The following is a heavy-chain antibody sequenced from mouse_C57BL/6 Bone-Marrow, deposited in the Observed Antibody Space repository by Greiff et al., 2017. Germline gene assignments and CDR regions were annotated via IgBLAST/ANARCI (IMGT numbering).Heavy chain of an antibody. D-gene: IGHD4-1*01. Sequence: EVKLVESGGGLVKPGGSLKLSCAASGFTFSSYAMSWVRQTPEKRLEWVATISDGGSYTYYPDNVKGRFTISRDNAKNNLYLQMSHLKSEDTAMYYCARDNCWYFDVWGTGTTVTVSA. CDR2: ISDGGSYT. CDR1: GFTFSSYA. J-gene: IGHJ1*03. V-gene: IGHV5-4*01. CDR3: ARDNCWYFDV.